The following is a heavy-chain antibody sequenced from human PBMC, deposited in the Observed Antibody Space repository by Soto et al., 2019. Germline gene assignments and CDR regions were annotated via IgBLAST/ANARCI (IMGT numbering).Heavy chain of an antibody. Sequence: GASVKVSCKASGYTFTIYCISWVRQAPGQGLEWMGWISAYNGNTNYAQKLQGRVTMTTDTSTSTAYMELRSLRSDDTAVYYCARDKRIAVAGTINWFDPWGQGTLVTVAS. D-gene: IGHD6-19*01. V-gene: IGHV1-18*01. J-gene: IGHJ5*02. CDR2: ISAYNGNT. CDR3: ARDKRIAVAGTINWFDP. CDR1: GYTFTIYC.